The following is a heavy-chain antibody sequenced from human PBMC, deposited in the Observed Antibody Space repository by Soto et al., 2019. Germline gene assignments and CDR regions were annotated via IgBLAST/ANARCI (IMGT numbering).Heavy chain of an antibody. V-gene: IGHV3-30*18. CDR1: GFTFSSYG. Sequence: GGSLRLSCAASGFTFSSYGMHWVRQAPGKGLEWVAVISYDGSNKYYADSVKGRFTISRDNSKNTLYPQMNSLRAEDTAVYYCAKGGYSGYDWGQGTLVTVSS. CDR3: AKGGYSGYD. D-gene: IGHD5-12*01. CDR2: ISYDGSNK. J-gene: IGHJ4*02.